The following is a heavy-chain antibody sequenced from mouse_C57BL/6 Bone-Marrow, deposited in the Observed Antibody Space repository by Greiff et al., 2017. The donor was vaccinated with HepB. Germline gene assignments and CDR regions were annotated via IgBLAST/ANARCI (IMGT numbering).Heavy chain of an antibody. CDR1: GFNIKDYY. V-gene: IGHV14-2*01. Sequence: EVKLVESGAELVKPGASVKLSCTASGFNIKDYYMHWVKQRTEQGLEWIGRIDPEDGETKYAPKFQGKATITADTSSNTAYLQLSSLTSEDTAVYYCARIPALYYGSSYWYFDVWGTGTTVTVSS. CDR2: IDPEDGET. CDR3: ARIPALYYGSSYWYFDV. D-gene: IGHD1-1*01. J-gene: IGHJ1*03.